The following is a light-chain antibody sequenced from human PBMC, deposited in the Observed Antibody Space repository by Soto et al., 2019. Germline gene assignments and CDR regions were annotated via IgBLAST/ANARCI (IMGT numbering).Light chain of an antibody. CDR3: QQYGSSPLT. CDR2: DAS. J-gene: IGKJ4*01. CDR1: QSVSSNY. Sequence: EIVLTQSPGTLSLSPGERATLSCRASQSVSSNYLVWYQQKPGQAPRLLVFDASNRATGIPDRFSGSGSGTDFTLTISRLDPEDFAVDYCQQYGSSPLTFGGGTKVEIK. V-gene: IGKV3-20*01.